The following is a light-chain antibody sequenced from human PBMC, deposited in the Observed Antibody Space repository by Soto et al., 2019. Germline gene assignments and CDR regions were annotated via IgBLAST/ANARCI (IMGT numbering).Light chain of an antibody. CDR1: QSVSSY. CDR3: QQRTHWGIT. CDR2: DAS. V-gene: IGKV3-11*01. J-gene: IGKJ4*01. Sequence: EIVLTQSPATLSLSPGERATLSCRASQSVSSYLAWYQQKRGQGPRLLIYDASTRAAGIPARFSGSGSGTDFTLTITTLEPEDVAVYYCQQRTHWGITFGGGTKVEIK.